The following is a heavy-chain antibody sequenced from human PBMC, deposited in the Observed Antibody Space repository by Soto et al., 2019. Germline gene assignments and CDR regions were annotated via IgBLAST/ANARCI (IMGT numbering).Heavy chain of an antibody. CDR2: INHSGST. Sequence: SETLSLTCAVYGGSFSGYYWSWIRQPPGKGLEWIGEINHSGSTNYDPSLKSRVTISVDTSKNQFSLKLSSVTAADTAVYYCARVTHLIPAAYYYYGMDVWGQGTTVTVSS. D-gene: IGHD2-2*01. CDR3: ARVTHLIPAAYYYYGMDV. J-gene: IGHJ6*02. CDR1: GGSFSGYY. V-gene: IGHV4-34*01.